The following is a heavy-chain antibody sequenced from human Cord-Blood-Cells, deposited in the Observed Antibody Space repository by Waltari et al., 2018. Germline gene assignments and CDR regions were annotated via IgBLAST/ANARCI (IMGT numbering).Heavy chain of an antibody. J-gene: IGHJ4*02. D-gene: IGHD2-2*01. V-gene: IGHV1-69*01. CDR1: GGTFSSYA. Sequence: QVQLVQSGAEVKKPGSSVKVSCKASGGTFSSYAISWVRQAPGQGLEWMGGIIPIFGTANYAQKFQGRGTITADESTSTAYMELSSLRSEDTAVYYCARDRLGYCSSTSCYYFDYWGQGTLVTVSS. CDR2: IIPIFGTA. CDR3: ARDRLGYCSSTSCYYFDY.